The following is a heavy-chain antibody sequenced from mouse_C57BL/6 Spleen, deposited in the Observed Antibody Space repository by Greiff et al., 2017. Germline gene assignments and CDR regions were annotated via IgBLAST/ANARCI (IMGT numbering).Heavy chain of an antibody. CDR2: ISSGGSYT. D-gene: IGHD2-2*01. CDR3: ARPAVTYFDY. J-gene: IGHJ2*01. V-gene: IGHV5-6*01. CDR1: GFTFSSYG. Sequence: EVKLVESGGDLVKPGGSLKLSCAASGFTFSSYGMSWVRQTPDKRLEWVATISSGGSYTYYPDSVKGRFTISRDNAKNTLYLQMSSLKSEDTAMYYCARPAVTYFDYWGQGTTLTVSS.